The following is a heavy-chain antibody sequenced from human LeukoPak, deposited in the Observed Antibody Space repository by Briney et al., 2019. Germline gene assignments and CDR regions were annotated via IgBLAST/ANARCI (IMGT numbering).Heavy chain of an antibody. Sequence: SETLSLTCTVSGYSISSGYYWGWIRPPPGKGLEWIGSIFQSGTTFYNPSLKSRVTMSVDTSKNQFSLKLTSVTAADTAVYYCARDKVVVGATADFWGQGTLVTVSS. CDR3: ARDKVVVGATADF. V-gene: IGHV4-38-2*02. CDR1: GYSISSGYY. J-gene: IGHJ4*02. CDR2: IFQSGTT. D-gene: IGHD1-26*01.